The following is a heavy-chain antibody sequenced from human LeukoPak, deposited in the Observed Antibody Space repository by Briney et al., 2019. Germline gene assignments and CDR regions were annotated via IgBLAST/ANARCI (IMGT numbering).Heavy chain of an antibody. CDR2: IYYSGST. CDR1: GGSISSGGYY. V-gene: IGHV4-31*03. D-gene: IGHD3-22*01. J-gene: IGHJ4*02. CDR3: ARAADYYDSSGYYSLFDY. Sequence: SETLSLTCTVSGGSISSGGYYWSWIRQHPGKGLEWIGYIYYSGSTYYNPSLKSRVTISVDTSKNQFSLKLSSVTAADTAVYYCARAADYYDSSGYYSLFDYWGQGTLVTVSS.